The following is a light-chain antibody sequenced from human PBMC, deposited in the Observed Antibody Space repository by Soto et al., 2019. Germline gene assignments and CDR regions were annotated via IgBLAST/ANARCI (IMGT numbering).Light chain of an antibody. Sequence: DIPMTQSPSTLSASVGARVTITCRASQSISSWLAWYQQKPGKAPKLLIYDASSLESGVPSRLSGSGSGTEFTLTISSLQPDDCATYYCQQYNSYSYTFGQGTKLEIK. CDR2: DAS. CDR1: QSISSW. CDR3: QQYNSYSYT. J-gene: IGKJ2*01. V-gene: IGKV1-5*01.